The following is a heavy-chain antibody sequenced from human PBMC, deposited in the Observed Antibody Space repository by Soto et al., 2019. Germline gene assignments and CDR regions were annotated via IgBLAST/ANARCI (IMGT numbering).Heavy chain of an antibody. CDR2: ISYDGSNK. CDR1: GFTFSSYG. D-gene: IGHD2-15*01. Sequence: QVQLVESGGGVVQPGRSLRLSCAASGFTFSSYGIHWVRQAPGKGLEWVAVISYDGSNKYYADSVKGRFTISRDDSKNTLYLQMNSLRAEDTAVYYCAKQGLPHHNWFDTWGKGTVVTVSS. CDR3: AKQGLPHHNWFDT. J-gene: IGHJ5*02. V-gene: IGHV3-30*18.